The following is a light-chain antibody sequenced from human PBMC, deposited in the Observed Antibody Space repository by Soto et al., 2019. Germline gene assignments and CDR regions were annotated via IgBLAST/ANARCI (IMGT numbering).Light chain of an antibody. CDR1: QNIGRN. CDR2: TVS. Sequence: DIQMTQSPSSLSTSVGDRVIITCRASQNIGRNLNWYQQKPGKAPKLLIYTVSNLQTGVPLRFSGRGSGTEFTLTISALQPEDFATYYCQQCYSIPLTFGGGTKVEIK. V-gene: IGKV1-39*01. J-gene: IGKJ4*01. CDR3: QQCYSIPLT.